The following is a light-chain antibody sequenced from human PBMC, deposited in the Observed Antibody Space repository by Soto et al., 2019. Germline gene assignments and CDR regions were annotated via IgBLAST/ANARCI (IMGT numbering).Light chain of an antibody. Sequence: EIVMTPSPVTVSVSPGASSTLSGKATQSVNSYLAWYQQKPGQSPRLLIYTASNRATGVPARFSGSGSGTQFTLTINSLQSEDFAVYYCQQHSNWPHTFGQGTKVDIK. V-gene: IGKV3-15*01. CDR2: TAS. CDR3: QQHSNWPHT. J-gene: IGKJ1*01. CDR1: QSVNSY.